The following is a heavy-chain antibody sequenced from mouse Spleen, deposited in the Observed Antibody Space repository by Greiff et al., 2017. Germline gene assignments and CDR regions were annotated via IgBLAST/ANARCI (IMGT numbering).Heavy chain of an antibody. J-gene: IGHJ1*01. Sequence: EVMLVESGGGLVKPGGSLKLSCAASGFTFSSYAMSWVRQTPEKRLEWVAAINSNGGSTYYPDTVKDRFTISRDNAKNTLYLQMSSLRSEDTALYYCARHERNYYDGSPYWYFDVWGAGTTVTVSS. D-gene: IGHD1-1*01. V-gene: IGHV5-6-2*01. CDR3: ARHERNYYDGSPYWYFDV. CDR2: INSNGGST. CDR1: GFTFSSYA.